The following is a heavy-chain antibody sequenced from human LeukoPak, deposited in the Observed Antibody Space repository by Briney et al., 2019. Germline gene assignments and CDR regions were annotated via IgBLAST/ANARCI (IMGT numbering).Heavy chain of an antibody. CDR1: GYTFINYA. J-gene: IGHJ4*02. V-gene: IGHV1-3*01. CDR3: ARVRYYGSGSYLKANDDY. D-gene: IGHD3-10*01. CDR2: INAYNGDT. Sequence: ASVKVSCKASGYTFINYAIHWVRQAPGQRLEWMGWINAYNGDTEYSQNFQGRVTITRDTSTSTAYMELSTLRSEDTAVYYCARVRYYGSGSYLKANDDYWGQGTLVTVSS.